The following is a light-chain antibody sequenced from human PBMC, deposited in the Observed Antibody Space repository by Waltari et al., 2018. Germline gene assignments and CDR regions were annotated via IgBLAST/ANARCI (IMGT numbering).Light chain of an antibody. J-gene: IGKJ1*01. CDR3: QHYVNLPVT. CDR1: QSVSRS. CDR2: AAS. V-gene: IGKV3-20*01. Sequence: EIVLTQSPATLYLSPGDRATLSCRASQSVSRSLAWYQQKPGQAPRLLIYAASTRATGVPDRFSGSGSGTDFSLTISRLDPEDFAVYYCQHYVNLPVTFGQGTKVEI.